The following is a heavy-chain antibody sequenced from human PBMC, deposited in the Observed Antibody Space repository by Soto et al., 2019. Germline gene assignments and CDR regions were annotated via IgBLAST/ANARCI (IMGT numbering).Heavy chain of an antibody. V-gene: IGHV1-46*01. CDR1: GYTFTSYY. CDR3: ARDAVRGALTRWFDP. CDR2: INPSGGST. J-gene: IGHJ5*02. Sequence: QVQLVQSGAEVKKPGASVKVSCKASGYTFTSYYMHWVRQAPGQGLEWMGIINPSGGSTSYAQKFQGRVTMTRDTYKSTVYMELSSLRSEDTAVYYCARDAVRGALTRWFDPWGQGTLVTVSS. D-gene: IGHD3-10*01.